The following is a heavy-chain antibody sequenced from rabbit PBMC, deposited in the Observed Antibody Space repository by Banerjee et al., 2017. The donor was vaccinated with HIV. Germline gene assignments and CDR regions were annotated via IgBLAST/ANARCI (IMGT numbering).Heavy chain of an antibody. CDR3: ARGSIYVYAGNTYYFDL. CDR2: IYAGNTGST. V-gene: IGHV1S40*01. CDR1: GFSFSSSYW. J-gene: IGHJ4*01. Sequence: QSLEESGGDLVKPGASLTLTCTASGFSFSSSYWICWVRQAPGKGLEWIACIYAGNTGSTYYASWAKGRFTISKTSSTTVTLQMTSLTDADTATYFCARGSIYVYAGNTYYFDLWGQGTLVTVS. D-gene: IGHD4-2*01.